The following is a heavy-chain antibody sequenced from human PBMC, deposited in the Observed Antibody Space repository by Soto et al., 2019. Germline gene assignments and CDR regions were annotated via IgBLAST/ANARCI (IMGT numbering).Heavy chain of an antibody. V-gene: IGHV3-30*18. J-gene: IGHJ4*02. CDR2: ISYDGSNK. CDR3: AKDRLVVVVAADFDY. Sequence: QVQLVESGGGVVQPGRSLRLSCAASGFTFSSYGMHWVRQAPGKGLEWVAVISYDGSNKYYADSVKGRFTISRDNSKNTLYLQMNSLRAEDTDVYYCAKDRLVVVVAADFDYWGQGTLVTVCS. CDR1: GFTFSSYG. D-gene: IGHD2-15*01.